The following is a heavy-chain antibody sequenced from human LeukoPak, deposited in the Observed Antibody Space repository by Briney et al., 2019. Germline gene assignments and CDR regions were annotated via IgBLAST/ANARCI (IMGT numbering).Heavy chain of an antibody. D-gene: IGHD4-23*01. J-gene: IGHJ4*02. CDR1: GYTFTGYY. Sequence: GASVKVSCKASGYTFTGYYMHWVRQAPGQGLEWIGGINTIFGTAKYAQKFQGRVTITADESTSTAYMELSSLRSEDTAVYYCARTTTVVTPWADNDHWGQGTLVTVSS. CDR3: ARTTTVVTPWADNDH. CDR2: INTIFGTA. V-gene: IGHV1-69*13.